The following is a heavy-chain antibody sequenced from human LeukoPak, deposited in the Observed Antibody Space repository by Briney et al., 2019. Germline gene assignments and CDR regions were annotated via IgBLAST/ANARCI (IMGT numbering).Heavy chain of an antibody. J-gene: IGHJ5*02. CDR2: IVVDSDNT. CDR1: GFTFTSRSA. D-gene: IGHD6-13*01. V-gene: IGHV1-58*01. Sequence: ASVKVSCKASGFTFTSRSAVQWVRQARGQRLEWIGWIVVDSDNTNYAENFQGRVTITRDMSASTSYMELSSLRSEDTAVYFCAAPYTSSWFDLWGQGTLVTVSS. CDR3: AAPYTSSWFDL.